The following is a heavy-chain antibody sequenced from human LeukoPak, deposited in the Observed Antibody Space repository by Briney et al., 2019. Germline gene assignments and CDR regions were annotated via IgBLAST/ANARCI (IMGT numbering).Heavy chain of an antibody. CDR3: TRDTLYCSGGYCYHDI. V-gene: IGHV3-21*01. CDR1: GFTFSSYT. Sequence: GGSLRLSCAASGFTFSSYTMNWVRQAPGKGLECISSISSSSTYIYYADSVKGRFTISRDNAKNSLYLQVNSLRAEDTAVYYCTRDTLYCSGGYCYHDIWGQGTMVTVSS. CDR2: ISSSSTYI. J-gene: IGHJ3*02. D-gene: IGHD2-15*01.